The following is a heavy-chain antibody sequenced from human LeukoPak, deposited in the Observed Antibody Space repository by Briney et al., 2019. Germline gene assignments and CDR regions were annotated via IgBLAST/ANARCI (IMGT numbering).Heavy chain of an antibody. Sequence: SETLSLTCTVSGGSISSSSYYWGWIRQPPGKGLEWIGSIYYSGSTYYNPSLKSRVTISVDTSKNQFSLKLSSVTAADTAVYYCARDGNRGSYVFDYWGQGTLVTVSS. D-gene: IGHD1-26*01. CDR3: ARDGNRGSYVFDY. CDR2: IYYSGST. V-gene: IGHV4-39*07. J-gene: IGHJ4*02. CDR1: GGSISSSSYY.